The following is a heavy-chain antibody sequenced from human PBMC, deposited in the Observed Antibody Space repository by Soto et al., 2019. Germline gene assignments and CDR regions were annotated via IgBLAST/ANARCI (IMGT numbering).Heavy chain of an antibody. D-gene: IGHD6-13*01. CDR3: TRDASRDSSARGWFDP. V-gene: IGHV3-21*01. CDR2: ISSNSAYI. CDR1: GFTFRSFT. Sequence: GGSLRLSCAASGFTFRSFTMYWVRQAPGKGLEWVSTISSNSAYIYYTDALRGRFTISRDNAKNSLHLQMNSLRAEDTAVYYCTRDASRDSSARGWFDPWGPGTLVTVSS. J-gene: IGHJ5*02.